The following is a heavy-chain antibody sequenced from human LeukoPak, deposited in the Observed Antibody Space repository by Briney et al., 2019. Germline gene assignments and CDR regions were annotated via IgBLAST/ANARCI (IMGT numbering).Heavy chain of an antibody. J-gene: IGHJ6*03. D-gene: IGHD3-3*01. CDR3: AREEYDFWSGYSPYYYYYYMDV. Sequence: AGGSLRLSCAASGFTFSSYAMSWVRQAPGKGLEWVSAISGSGGSTYYADSVKGRFTISRDNAKNSLYLQMNSLRAEDTAVYYCAREEYDFWSGYSPYYYYYYMDVWGKGTTVTVSS. CDR2: ISGSGGST. V-gene: IGHV3-23*01. CDR1: GFTFSSYA.